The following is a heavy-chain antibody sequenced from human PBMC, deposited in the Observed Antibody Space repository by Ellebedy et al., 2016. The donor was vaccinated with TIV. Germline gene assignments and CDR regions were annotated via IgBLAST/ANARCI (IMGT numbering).Heavy chain of an antibody. CDR1: GFTFSSRS. CDR2: ISASGTTI. D-gene: IGHD3/OR15-3a*01. V-gene: IGHV3-48*02. CDR3: ARDIEWTEGAWDH. J-gene: IGHJ3*01. Sequence: GESLKISCVASGFTFSSRSMNWVRQAPGKGLEWISYISASGTTIYYAGSVKGRFTISRDNAENSLYLQMNSLRDDDRALYYCARDIEWTEGAWDHWGRGTMVTVSS.